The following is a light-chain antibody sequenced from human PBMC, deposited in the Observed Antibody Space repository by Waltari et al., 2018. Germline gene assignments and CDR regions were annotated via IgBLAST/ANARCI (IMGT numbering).Light chain of an antibody. CDR1: SSNIGSNY. CDR2: RNN. V-gene: IGLV1-47*01. CDR3: ASWDDILSGVL. Sequence: QSVLTQPPSASGTPGQRVTISCSGSSSNIGSNYIYWYHQLPGTAPKLLLHRNNQRPSGVPDRFSGSKSGTSASLAISGLRSEDEADYYCASWDDILSGVLFGGGTKLSVL. J-gene: IGLJ2*01.